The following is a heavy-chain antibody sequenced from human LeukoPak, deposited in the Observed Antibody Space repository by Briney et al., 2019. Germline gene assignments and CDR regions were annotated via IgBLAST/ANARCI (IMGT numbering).Heavy chain of an antibody. CDR3: SRENGAFSPFGY. CDR2: ISLTGLT. V-gene: IGHV4-4*02. Sequence: SETLSLTCGVSGGSISNTNWWSWARQPPGQGLEWIGEISLTGLTHYNPSLESRVTVSLDKSKNQLSLNLASVTAADTAVYYCSRENGAFSPFGYWGQGTLVTVLS. CDR1: GGSISNTNW. D-gene: IGHD2-8*01. J-gene: IGHJ4*02.